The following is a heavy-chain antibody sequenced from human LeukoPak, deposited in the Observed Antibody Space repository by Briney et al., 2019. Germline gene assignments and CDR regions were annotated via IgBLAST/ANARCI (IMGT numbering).Heavy chain of an antibody. J-gene: IGHJ4*02. V-gene: IGHV4-59*01. CDR1: GGSIRSYY. Sequence: PSETLSLTCTVSGGSIRSYYWSWIRQPPGKGREWIGSIYCSGSTNYNPSLKSRVTISVDTSKNQFSLKLSSVTAADTAVYYCARARSVVVGWYYFDYWGQGTLVTVSS. CDR2: IYCSGST. CDR3: ARARSVVVGWYYFDY. D-gene: IGHD2-15*01.